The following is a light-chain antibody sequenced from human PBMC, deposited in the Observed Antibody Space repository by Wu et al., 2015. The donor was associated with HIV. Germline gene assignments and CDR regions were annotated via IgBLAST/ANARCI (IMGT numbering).Light chain of an antibody. Sequence: DIQMTQSPSSLSAAVGDRVTITCRASQRVSSFLNWYQQKPGKAPDLLIYGASSLQSGVPTRFSGSGLGTDFSLTISSLQPEDFATYYCQQSFRMPFSFGPGPKWIS. CDR1: QRVSSF. J-gene: IGKJ3*01. CDR2: GAS. V-gene: IGKV1-39*01. CDR3: QQSFRMPFS.